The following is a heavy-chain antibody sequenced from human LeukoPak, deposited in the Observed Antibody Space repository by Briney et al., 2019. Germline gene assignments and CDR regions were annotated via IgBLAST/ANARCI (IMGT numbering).Heavy chain of an antibody. CDR1: GYTFSSYE. CDR3: ARIRPVTTGLKGYYFDY. Sequence: GASVKVSCKTSGYTFSSYEINWVRQATGRGLEWVGWMNPKTGKTAYARNLQGRVTITRDTYITTAYPDLSGMRSEEPAVYYCARIRPVTTGLKGYYFDYWGQGTLVTVSS. J-gene: IGHJ4*02. CDR2: MNPKTGKT. V-gene: IGHV1-8*01. D-gene: IGHD1-1*01.